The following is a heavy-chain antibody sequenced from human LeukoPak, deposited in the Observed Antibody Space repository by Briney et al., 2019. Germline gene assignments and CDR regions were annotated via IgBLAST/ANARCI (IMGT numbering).Heavy chain of an antibody. CDR2: ISSSSSTI. CDR3: ARGGYYDFWSAPDY. J-gene: IGHJ4*02. D-gene: IGHD3-3*01. CDR1: GFTFSSYS. V-gene: IGHV3-48*01. Sequence: GGSLRLSCAASGFTFSSYSMSWVRQAPGKGLEWVSYISSSSSTIYYADSVKGRFTISRDNAKNSLYLQMNSLRAEDTAVYYCARGGYYDFWSAPDYWGQGTLVTVSS.